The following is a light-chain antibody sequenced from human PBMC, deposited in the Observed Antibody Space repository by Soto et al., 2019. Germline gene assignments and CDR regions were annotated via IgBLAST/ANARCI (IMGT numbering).Light chain of an antibody. J-gene: IGLJ2*01. CDR2: DVS. V-gene: IGLV2-14*01. Sequence: QSALTQPASVSGSPGQSITISCTGTSSDVGGYNYVSWYQRHPGKAPKLMIYDVSNRPSGVSDRFSGSKSGNTASLTISGLQAEDEADYYCSSYTGSSTHVVFGGGTKLTVL. CDR1: SSDVGGYNY. CDR3: SSYTGSSTHVV.